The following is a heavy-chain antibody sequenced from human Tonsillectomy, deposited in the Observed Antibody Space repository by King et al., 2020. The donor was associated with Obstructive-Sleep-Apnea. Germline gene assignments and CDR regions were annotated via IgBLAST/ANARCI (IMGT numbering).Heavy chain of an antibody. CDR2: ISAYNGNT. V-gene: IGHV1-18*04. Sequence: QLVQSGAEVKKPGASVKVSCKASGYTFTSYGISWVRQAPGQGLEWMGWISAYNGNTNYAQKLQGRVTMTTDTSTSTAYMELRSLRSDDTAVYYCARDRYFDWSHPYYYYGMDVWGQGTTVPVSS. CDR1: GYTFTSYG. CDR3: ARDRYFDWSHPYYYYGMDV. D-gene: IGHD3-9*01. J-gene: IGHJ6*02.